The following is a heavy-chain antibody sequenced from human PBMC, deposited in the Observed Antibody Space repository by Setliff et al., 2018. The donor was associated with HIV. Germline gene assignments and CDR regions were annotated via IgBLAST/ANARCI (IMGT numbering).Heavy chain of an antibody. CDR3: ARGHSHGYGYSGSYGPFDI. J-gene: IGHJ3*02. Sequence: SVKVSCKASGGTFSSYAINWVRQAPGQGLEWMGGIIPMFGTSNFAQKLQGRVTITTDESTSTAYMELNSLRSEDTAVYYCARGHSHGYGYSGSYGPFDIWGQGTMVTVSS. D-gene: IGHD1-26*01. V-gene: IGHV1-69*05. CDR2: IIPMFGTS. CDR1: GGTFSSYA.